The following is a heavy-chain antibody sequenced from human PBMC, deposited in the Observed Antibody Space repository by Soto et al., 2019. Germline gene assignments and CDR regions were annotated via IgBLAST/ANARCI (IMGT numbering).Heavy chain of an antibody. CDR2: ISSSSSTI. CDR3: AREGDIVVVVAAIGIFDY. J-gene: IGHJ4*02. CDR1: GFTFSSYS. Sequence: GGSLRLSCAASGFTFSSYSMNWVRQAPGKGLEWVSYISSSSSTIYYADSVKGRFTISRDNAKNSLYLQMNSLRAEDTAVYYCAREGDIVVVVAAIGIFDYWGQGTLVTVSS. V-gene: IGHV3-48*01. D-gene: IGHD2-15*01.